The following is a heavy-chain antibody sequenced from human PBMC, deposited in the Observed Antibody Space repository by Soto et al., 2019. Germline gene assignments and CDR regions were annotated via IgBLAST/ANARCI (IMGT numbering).Heavy chain of an antibody. CDR1: GFTFSSYG. CDR2: IWYDGSNK. CDR3: ASVKRAAAGTHSWFDP. V-gene: IGHV3-33*01. J-gene: IGHJ5*02. D-gene: IGHD6-13*01. Sequence: QVQLVESGGGVVQPGRSLRLSCAASGFTFSSYGMHWVRQAPGKGLEWVAVIWYDGSNKYYADSVKGRFTISRDNSKNTLYLQMSSLRAEDTAVYYCASVKRAAAGTHSWFDPWGQGTLVTVSS.